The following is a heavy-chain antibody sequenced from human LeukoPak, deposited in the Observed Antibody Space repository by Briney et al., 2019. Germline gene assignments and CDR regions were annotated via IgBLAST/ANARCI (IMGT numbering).Heavy chain of an antibody. V-gene: IGHV5-51*01. CDR2: IYPGDSDT. J-gene: IGHJ4*02. CDR3: ARDYYDSSGYFDY. D-gene: IGHD3-22*01. CDR1: GYSFTSYG. Sequence: GESRTISCMGSGYSFTSYGIGWVRHMPGKGLEWMGIIYPGDSDTRYSPSFQGQVTISADKSISTAYLQWSSLKASDTAMYYCARDYYDSSGYFDYWGQGTLVTVSS.